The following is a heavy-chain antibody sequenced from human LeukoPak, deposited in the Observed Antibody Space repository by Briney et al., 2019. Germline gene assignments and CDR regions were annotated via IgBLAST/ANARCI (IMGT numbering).Heavy chain of an antibody. CDR2: IKQDGSEK. Sequence: GGTLRLSCAASGFTFSSYWMSWVRQAPGKGLEWVANIKQDGSEKYYVDSVKGRFTISRDNAQNSLFLQMNSLRAEDTAVYYCASRGNYYHFDYWGQGTLVTVSS. J-gene: IGHJ4*02. V-gene: IGHV3-7*01. CDR3: ASRGNYYHFDY. D-gene: IGHD1-26*01. CDR1: GFTFSSYW.